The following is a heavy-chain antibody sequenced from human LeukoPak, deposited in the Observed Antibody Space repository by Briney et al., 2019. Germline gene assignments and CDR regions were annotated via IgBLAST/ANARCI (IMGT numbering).Heavy chain of an antibody. J-gene: IGHJ4*02. CDR3: AKLLTGGYNSGQNDY. CDR2: IRYDGNNK. Sequence: GGSLRLSCAASGFTFSSYGMHWVRQAPGKGLEWVAFIRYDGNNKYYADSVKGRFTIPRDNSKNTLYLQMNSLRAEDTAVYYCAKLLTGGYNSGQNDYWGQGILVTVSS. D-gene: IGHD1-1*01. V-gene: IGHV3-30*02. CDR1: GFTFSSYG.